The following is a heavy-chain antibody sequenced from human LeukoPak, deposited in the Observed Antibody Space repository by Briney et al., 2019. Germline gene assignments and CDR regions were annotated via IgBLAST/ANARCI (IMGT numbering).Heavy chain of an antibody. V-gene: IGHV1-8*03. Sequence: ASVKVSYKASGYTFTSYDINWVRQATGQGLEWMGWMNPNSGNTGYAQKCQGRVTITRNSAISTAYMELSSLRSEDTAVYYCARGPLRSYYYYYMHVWGKGTTVTVSS. CDR2: MNPNSGNT. CDR1: GYTFTSYD. CDR3: ARGPLRSYYYYYMHV. D-gene: IGHD3-3*01. J-gene: IGHJ6*03.